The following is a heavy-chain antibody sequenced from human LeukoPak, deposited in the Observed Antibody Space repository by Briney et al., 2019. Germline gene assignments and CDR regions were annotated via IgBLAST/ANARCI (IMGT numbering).Heavy chain of an antibody. V-gene: IGHV1-69*01. CDR1: GGTFSSYA. CDR2: TIPIFGTA. J-gene: IGHJ4*02. Sequence: ASVKVSCKASGGTFSSYAISWVRQAPGQGLEWMGGTIPIFGTANYAQKFQGRVTITADESTSTAYMELSSLRSEDTAVYYCALESPRLHFDYWGQGTLVTVSS. CDR3: ALESPRLHFDY. D-gene: IGHD3-3*01.